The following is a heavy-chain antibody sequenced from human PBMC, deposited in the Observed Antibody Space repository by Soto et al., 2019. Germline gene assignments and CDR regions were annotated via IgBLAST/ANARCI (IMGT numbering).Heavy chain of an antibody. J-gene: IGHJ4*02. CDR3: ARDSGSYYVNYFDY. CDR2: IYSSGST. V-gene: IGHV3-53*01. Sequence: PGGSLRLSCAASGFTVSSNYMSWVRQAPGKGLEWVSVIYSSGSTYYADSVKGRFTISRDNSKNTLYLQMNSLRAEDTAVYYCARDSGSYYVNYFDYWGQGTLVTVSS. D-gene: IGHD1-26*01. CDR1: GFTVSSNY.